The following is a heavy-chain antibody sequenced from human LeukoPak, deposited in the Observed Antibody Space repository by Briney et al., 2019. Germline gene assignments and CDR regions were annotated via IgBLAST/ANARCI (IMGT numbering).Heavy chain of an antibody. D-gene: IGHD6-6*01. V-gene: IGHV1-69*06. CDR3: ARVVEIAARRNWFDP. J-gene: IGHJ5*02. Sequence: SVKVSCKASGGTFNSYAISWVRQAPGQGLEWMGGIIPIFGTTNYARKFRGRVTLTADKSTRTAYMELSSLRSEDTAVYYCARVVEIAARRNWFDPWGQGTLVTVSS. CDR2: IIPIFGTT. CDR1: GGTFNSYA.